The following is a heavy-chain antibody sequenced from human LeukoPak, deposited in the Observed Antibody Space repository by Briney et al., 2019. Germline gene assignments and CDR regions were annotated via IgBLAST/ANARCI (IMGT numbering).Heavy chain of an antibody. D-gene: IGHD3/OR15-3a*01. Sequence: GASVKVSCKASGGTFGSYAISWVRQAPGQGLEWMGGIIPIFGTANYAQKFQGRVTITADESTSTAYMELSSLRSEDTAVYYCARVAPIYSADGFLDRFGTFDYWGQGTLVTVSS. V-gene: IGHV1-69*13. CDR3: ARVAPIYSADGFLDRFGTFDY. CDR1: GGTFGSYA. CDR2: IIPIFGTA. J-gene: IGHJ4*02.